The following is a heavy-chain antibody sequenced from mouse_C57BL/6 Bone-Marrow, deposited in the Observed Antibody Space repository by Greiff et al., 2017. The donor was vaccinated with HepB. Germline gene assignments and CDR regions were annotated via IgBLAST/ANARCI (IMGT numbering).Heavy chain of an antibody. CDR2: ISSGSSTI. CDR1: GFTFSDYG. J-gene: IGHJ4*01. CDR3: ARDLYAMDY. V-gene: IGHV5-17*01. Sequence: VQLKESGGGLVKPGGSLKLSCAASGFTFSDYGMHWVRQAPEKGLEWVAYISSGSSTIYYADTVMGRFTISRDNAKNTLFLQMTSLRSEDTAMYYCARDLYAMDYWGQGTSVTVSS.